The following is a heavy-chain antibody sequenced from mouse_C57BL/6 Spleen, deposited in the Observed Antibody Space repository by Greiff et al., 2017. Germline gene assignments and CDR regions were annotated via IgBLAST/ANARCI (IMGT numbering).Heavy chain of an antibody. V-gene: IGHV5-9-1*02. CDR3: TRDPYGKRAMDY. CDR1: GFTFSSYA. J-gene: IGHJ4*01. D-gene: IGHD2-1*01. CDR2: ISSGGDYI. Sequence: EVQRVESGEGLVKPGGSLKLSCAASGFTFSSYAMSWVRQTPEKRLEWVAYISSGGDYIYYADTVKGRFTISRDNARNTLYLQMSSLKSEDTAMYYCTRDPYGKRAMDYWGQGTSVTVSS.